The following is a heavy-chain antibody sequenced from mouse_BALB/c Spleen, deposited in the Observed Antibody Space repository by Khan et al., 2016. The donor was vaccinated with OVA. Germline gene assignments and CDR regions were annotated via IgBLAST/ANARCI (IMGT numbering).Heavy chain of an antibody. J-gene: IGHJ1*01. CDR1: GYTFTNYG. V-gene: IGHV9-1*02. CDR2: INTYTGEP. CDR3: ARTFTTATSYFDV. Sequence: VQLQESGPELKKPGETVKISCKASGYTFTNYGMNWVKQAPGKGLKWMGWINTYTGEPTYADDFKGRFAFSLETSASTAYLQINNLKNEDMATXFCARTFTTATSYFDVWGAGTTVTVSS. D-gene: IGHD1-2*01.